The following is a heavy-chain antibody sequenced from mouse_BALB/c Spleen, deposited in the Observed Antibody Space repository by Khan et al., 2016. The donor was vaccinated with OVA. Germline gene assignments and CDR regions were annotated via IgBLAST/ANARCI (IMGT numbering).Heavy chain of an antibody. J-gene: IGHJ1*01. CDR1: GYTFTNYG. CDR2: INTYTGEP. CDR3: ARVGNAWYFDV. V-gene: IGHV9-3-1*01. D-gene: IGHD2-1*01. Sequence: LVQSGPELKKPGETVKISCKASGYTFTNYGMTWVKQAPGKGLKWMGWINTYTGEPTYADDFKGRFAFSLETSANTAPVQINSLKNEDTATYFCARVGNAWYFDVWGAGTTVTVSS.